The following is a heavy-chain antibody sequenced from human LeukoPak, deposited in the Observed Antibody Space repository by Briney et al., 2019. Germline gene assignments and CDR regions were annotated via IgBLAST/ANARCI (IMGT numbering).Heavy chain of an antibody. CDR1: GFSFGDYV. D-gene: IGHD6-13*01. Sequence: GRSLRLSCAASGFSFGDYVMNWVRQAPGKGLEWVSGITWNSGTIDYADSVKGRFTISRDNAKNSLYLQINSLRAEDTALYYCATLAATGTGGVDYWGQGTLVTVSS. CDR3: ATLAATGTGGVDY. J-gene: IGHJ4*02. V-gene: IGHV3-9*01. CDR2: ITWNSGTI.